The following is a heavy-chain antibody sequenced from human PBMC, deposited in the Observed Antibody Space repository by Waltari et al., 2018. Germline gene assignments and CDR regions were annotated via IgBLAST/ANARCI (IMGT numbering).Heavy chain of an antibody. V-gene: IGHV3-23*01. Sequence: EVQLLESGGGLVQPAGSVSLSCAASGLSFGSYGVSWVRQDPGKGVEWVSAISGSGGSIYYADSVNGRFAISRANSKNTLYLQMNSLRAEDTAVYYCAKKGGELLVDAFDNWGQGKMVTVSS. CDR3: AKKGGELLVDAFDN. D-gene: IGHD1-26*01. CDR1: GLSFGSYG. CDR2: ISGSGGSI. J-gene: IGHJ3*02.